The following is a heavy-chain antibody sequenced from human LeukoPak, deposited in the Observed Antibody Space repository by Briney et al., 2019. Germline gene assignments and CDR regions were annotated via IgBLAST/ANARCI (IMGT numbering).Heavy chain of an antibody. CDR3: ARDAQLRNDYGERYYYYYMDV. J-gene: IGHJ6*03. V-gene: IGHV1-46*01. D-gene: IGHD4-17*01. Sequence: ASVKVSCKASGYTFTSYYMHWVRQAPGQGLEWMGIINPSGGSTSYAQKFQGRVTMTRDMSTSTVYMELSSLRSEDTAVYYCARDAQLRNDYGERYYYYYMDVWGKGTTVTVSS. CDR1: GYTFTSYY. CDR2: INPSGGST.